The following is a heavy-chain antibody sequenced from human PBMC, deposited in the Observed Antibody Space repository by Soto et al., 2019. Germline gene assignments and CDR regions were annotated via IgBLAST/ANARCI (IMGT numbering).Heavy chain of an antibody. CDR2: ISYDGNDK. J-gene: IGHJ4*02. Sequence: GGSLRLSCAASGFTFISYAMHWVLQAPGKGLEWVALISYDGNDKDYADSVKGRYTISRDNSKDTLYLQMNSLRAEDTSLYYCERDQRGKYNYGTFDYWGQGTLVTVSS. D-gene: IGHD5-18*01. CDR3: ERDQRGKYNYGTFDY. CDR1: GFTFISYA. V-gene: IGHV3-30-3*01.